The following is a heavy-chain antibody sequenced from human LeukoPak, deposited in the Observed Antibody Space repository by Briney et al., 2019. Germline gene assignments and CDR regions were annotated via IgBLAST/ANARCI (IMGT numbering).Heavy chain of an antibody. CDR3: ARDKLGGVEL. J-gene: IGHJ4*02. V-gene: IGHV4-31*03. CDR2: IYYSGTT. D-gene: IGHD1-1*01. Sequence: SQTLSLTSTVSGGSISSVGYYWNWTRQHPGKGLEWIGYIYYSGTTYYNPSLKSRVTISVDTSKNQFYLKLSCVTGADTVVYYCARDKLGGVELWGEGTLVTVSS. CDR1: GGSISSVGYY.